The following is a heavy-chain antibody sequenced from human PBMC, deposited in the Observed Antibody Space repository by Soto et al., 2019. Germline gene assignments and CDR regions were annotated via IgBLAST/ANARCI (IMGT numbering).Heavy chain of an antibody. V-gene: IGHV3-48*02. Sequence: GGSLRLSCAASGFTFSSYSMNWVRQAPGKGLEWVSYISSSSSTIYYADSVKGRFTISRDNAKNSLYLQMNSLRDEDTAVYYCARDMSGWHQGYYYYGMDVWGQGTTVTVSS. CDR2: ISSSSSTI. CDR3: ARDMSGWHQGYYYYGMDV. D-gene: IGHD6-19*01. CDR1: GFTFSSYS. J-gene: IGHJ6*02.